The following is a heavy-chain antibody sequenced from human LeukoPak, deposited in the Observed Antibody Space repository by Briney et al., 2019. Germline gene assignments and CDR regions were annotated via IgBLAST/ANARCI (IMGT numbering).Heavy chain of an antibody. J-gene: IGHJ4*02. V-gene: IGHV3-48*04. CDR2: ITGSSRII. D-gene: IGHD1/OR15-1a*01. CDR3: ARVSGGRTEYFDS. Sequence: GGSLRLSCAASGFTFNSHATNWVRQAPGVGLQWISYITGSSRIIYYADSVKGRFTISRDNAKTSLYLQMNSLRAEDTAVYYCARVSGGRTEYFDSWGQGTLVTVSS. CDR1: GFTFNSHA.